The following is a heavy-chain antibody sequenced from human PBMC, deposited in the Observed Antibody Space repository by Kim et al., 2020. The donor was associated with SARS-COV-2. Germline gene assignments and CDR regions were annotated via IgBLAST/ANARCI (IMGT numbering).Heavy chain of an antibody. Sequence: ASVKVSCKASGYTFTSYDINWVRQATGQGLEWMGWMNPNSGNTGYAQKFQGRVTMTRNTSISTAYMELSSLRSEDTAVYYCARGVSVGYCSGGSCYGSYYYGMDVWGQGTTVTVSS. CDR1: GYTFTSYD. D-gene: IGHD2-15*01. CDR2: MNPNSGNT. V-gene: IGHV1-8*01. CDR3: ARGVSVGYCSGGSCYGSYYYGMDV. J-gene: IGHJ6*02.